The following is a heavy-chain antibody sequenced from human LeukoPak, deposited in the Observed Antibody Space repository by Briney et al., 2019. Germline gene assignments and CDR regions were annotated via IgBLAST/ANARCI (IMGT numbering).Heavy chain of an antibody. Sequence: QSGGSLRLSCAVSGFTFSSYAMSWVRQAPGKGLEWVSGISASGGSTYFVDSVKGRFTISRDISKNTLYLQMSSLRTEDTAVYFCAKGGLYTTGPIDYWGQGTLVTVAS. D-gene: IGHD3-16*01. CDR3: AKGGLYTTGPIDY. CDR2: ISASGGST. CDR1: GFTFSSYA. J-gene: IGHJ4*02. V-gene: IGHV3-23*01.